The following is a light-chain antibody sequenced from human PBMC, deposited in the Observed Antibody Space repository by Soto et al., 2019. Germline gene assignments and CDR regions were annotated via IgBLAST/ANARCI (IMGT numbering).Light chain of an antibody. CDR1: QSVLYDSNNKNY. Sequence: DIVMSQSPDSLAVSLAERATINCKSSQSVLYDSNNKNYLAWYQQKPGQPPKLLIYWASTRESGVPDRFSGSGSGTDFTLTISSLQAEDVAVYYCQQYYNSPLTFGGGTKVEIK. J-gene: IGKJ4*01. CDR2: WAS. V-gene: IGKV4-1*01. CDR3: QQYYNSPLT.